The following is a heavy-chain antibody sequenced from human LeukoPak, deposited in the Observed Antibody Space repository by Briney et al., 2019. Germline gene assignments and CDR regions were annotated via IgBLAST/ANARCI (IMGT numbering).Heavy chain of an antibody. D-gene: IGHD2-21*02. CDR3: ARDFAAYCGGDCYLD. CDR2: IIPIFGTA. CDR1: GGTFSSYA. Sequence: SVKVSCKASGGTFSSYAISWVRQAHGQGLEWMGRIIPIFGTANYAQKFQGRVTITTDESTSTAYMELSSLRSEDTAVYYWARDFAAYCGGDCYLDWGQGTLVTVSS. J-gene: IGHJ4*02. V-gene: IGHV1-69*05.